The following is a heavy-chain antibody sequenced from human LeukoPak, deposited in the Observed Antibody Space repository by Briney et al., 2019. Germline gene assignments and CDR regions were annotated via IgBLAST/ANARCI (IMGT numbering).Heavy chain of an antibody. J-gene: IGHJ4*02. CDR2: ISGSGGST. CDR3: AKGSRGGEWLSASPWTVYYFDY. CDR1: GFTFSSYA. Sequence: GGSLRLSCAASGFTFSSYAMSWVRQAPGKGLEWVSAISGSGGSTYYADSVKGRFLISRDNSKNTLYLQMNSLRAEDTAVYYCAKGSRGGEWLSASPWTVYYFDYWGQGTLVTVSS. D-gene: IGHD3-3*01. V-gene: IGHV3-23*01.